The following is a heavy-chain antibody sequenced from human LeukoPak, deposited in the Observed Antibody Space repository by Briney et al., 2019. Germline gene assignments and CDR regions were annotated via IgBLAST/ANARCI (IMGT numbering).Heavy chain of an antibody. CDR3: ARSIAVAGKVNYFDY. D-gene: IGHD6-19*01. Sequence: SETLSLTCTVSGGSISSYYWSWILQPAGKGLEWIGRIYTSGSTNYNPSLKSRVTMSVDTSKNQFPLKLSSVTAADTAVYYCARSIAVAGKVNYFDYWGQGTLVTVSS. CDR1: GGSISSYY. V-gene: IGHV4-4*07. J-gene: IGHJ4*02. CDR2: IYTSGST.